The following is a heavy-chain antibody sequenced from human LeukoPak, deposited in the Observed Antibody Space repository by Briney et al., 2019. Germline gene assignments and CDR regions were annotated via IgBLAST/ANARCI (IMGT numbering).Heavy chain of an antibody. J-gene: IGHJ4*02. CDR3: AKGKKVYGELALDY. CDR1: GFTFRSYD. V-gene: IGHV3-23*01. Sequence: GGSLRLSCTVSGFTFRSYDMGWVRQAPGKGLEWISSITRSGSHTYYADSVRGRFTISRDNSRNTLYLQMSSLRDEDSAIYYCAKGKKVYGELALDYWGQGTLVTVSS. D-gene: IGHD1-26*01. CDR2: ITRSGSHT.